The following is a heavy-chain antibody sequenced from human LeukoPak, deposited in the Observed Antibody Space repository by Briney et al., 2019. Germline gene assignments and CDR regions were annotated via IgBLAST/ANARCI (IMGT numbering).Heavy chain of an antibody. J-gene: IGHJ6*02. D-gene: IGHD6-13*01. V-gene: IGHV6-1*01. CDR2: TYYRSKWYN. CDR3: AREWQQLVPDYYYYGMDV. Sequence: SQTLSLTCAIPGDSVSSNSAAWNWIRQSPSRGLEWLGRTYYRSKWYNDYAVSVKSRITINPDISKNQFSLQLNSVTPEDTAVYYCAREWQQLVPDYYYYGMDVWGQGTTVTVSS. CDR1: GDSVSSNSAA.